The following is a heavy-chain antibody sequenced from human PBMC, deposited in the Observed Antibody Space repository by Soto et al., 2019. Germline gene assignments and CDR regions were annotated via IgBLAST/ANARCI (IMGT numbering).Heavy chain of an antibody. D-gene: IGHD3-3*01. CDR3: ARGASDFWGAYPEIHFFDY. V-gene: IGHV3-30-3*01. Sequence: GGSLRLSCAASEFTFSTYPMHWVRQAPGKGLEWVAVISYDETNKYYADSVKGRFTISRDNSKNTLYLQMNNLRADDTAVYYCARGASDFWGAYPEIHFFDYWRHGTLVTVSS. J-gene: IGHJ4*01. CDR2: ISYDETNK. CDR1: EFTFSTYP.